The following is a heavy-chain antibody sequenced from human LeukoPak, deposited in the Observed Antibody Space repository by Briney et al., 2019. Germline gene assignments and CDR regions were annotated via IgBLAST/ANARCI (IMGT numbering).Heavy chain of an antibody. CDR1: GFTFSSYA. V-gene: IGHV3-23*01. CDR3: AKDVSVRLGELSPQAPFDY. D-gene: IGHD3-16*02. J-gene: IGHJ4*02. CDR2: ISGSGGST. Sequence: GGSLRLSCAASGFTFSSYAMSWVRQAPGKGLEWVSAISGSGGSTYYADSVKGRFTISRDNSKNTLYLQMNSLRAEDTAVYYCAKDVSVRLGELSPQAPFDYWGQGTLVTVSS.